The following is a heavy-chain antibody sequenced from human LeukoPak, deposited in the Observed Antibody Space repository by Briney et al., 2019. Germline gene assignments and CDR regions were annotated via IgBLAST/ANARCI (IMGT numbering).Heavy chain of an antibody. CDR1: GGSFSGYY. CDR2: INHSGST. V-gene: IGHV4-34*01. D-gene: IGHD2-2*01. CDR3: ARAHPLIGSTSCSYFDY. J-gene: IGHJ4*02. Sequence: PSETLSLTCAVYGGSFSGYYWSWLRQPPGKGLEWIGEINHSGSTNYNPSLKSRVTISVDTSKNQFSLKLSSVTAADTAVYYCARAHPLIGSTSCSYFDYWGQGTLVTVSS.